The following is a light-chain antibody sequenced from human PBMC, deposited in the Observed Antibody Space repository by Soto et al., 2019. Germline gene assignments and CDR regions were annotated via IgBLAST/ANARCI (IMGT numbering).Light chain of an antibody. CDR1: QTILYFSNNKNF. V-gene: IGKV4-1*01. CDR2: WAS. J-gene: IGKJ5*01. CDR3: QQYYNSIT. Sequence: DVMRSTSPASLAVSEGERATLNCKSSQTILYFSNNKNFLAWYQQKAGQPPKLLITWASTRESGVPDRFSGSGSGTDFTLTISSLQAEDVAVYYCQQYYNSITFGQAARLAIK.